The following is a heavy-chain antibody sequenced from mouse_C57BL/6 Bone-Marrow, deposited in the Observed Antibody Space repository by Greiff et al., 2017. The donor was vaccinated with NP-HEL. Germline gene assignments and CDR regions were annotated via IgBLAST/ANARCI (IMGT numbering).Heavy chain of an antibody. V-gene: IGHV1-81*01. CDR2: IYPRSGNT. D-gene: IGHD1-1*01. CDR1: GYTFTSYG. J-gene: IGHJ2*01. Sequence: VKVVESGAELARPGASVKLSCKASGYTFTSYGISGVKQRTGQGLEWIGEIYPRSGNTYYNEKFKGKATLTADKSSSTAYMELRSLTSEDSAVYFCARSYGSSYDYWGQGTTLTVSS. CDR3: ARSYGSSYDY.